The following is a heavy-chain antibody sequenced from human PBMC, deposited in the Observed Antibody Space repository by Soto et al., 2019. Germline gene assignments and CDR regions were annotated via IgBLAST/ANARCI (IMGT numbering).Heavy chain of an antibody. Sequence: SETLSLTCTVSDGSSSGHYWSWVRHPPGKGLEWIGYTYNDGRSVYIPSLLSRVTLSVDSSKNQFSLYLNSVFAADTAVYYCARDLWGYCGTDCYPLDVWGQGTTVT. V-gene: IGHV4-59*11. D-gene: IGHD2-21*02. J-gene: IGHJ6*02. CDR1: DGSSSGHY. CDR3: ARDLWGYCGTDCYPLDV. CDR2: TYNDGRS.